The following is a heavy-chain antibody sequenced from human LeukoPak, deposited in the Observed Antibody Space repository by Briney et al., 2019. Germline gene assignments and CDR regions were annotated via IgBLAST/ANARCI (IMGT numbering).Heavy chain of an antibody. CDR1: GFNVNEYS. J-gene: IGHJ3*02. CDR2: ARSKAYGGTT. CDR3: GVNFGVVKYDTFDI. D-gene: IGHD3-3*01. Sequence: PGGSLRLSCRCSGFNVNEYSVTWVRQTPGKGLEWVGFARSKAYGGTTEYAASVKGRFTISRDESKSIAYLQMNSLETEDTAVFYCGVNFGVVKYDTFDIWGQGTMVTFSS. V-gene: IGHV3-49*04.